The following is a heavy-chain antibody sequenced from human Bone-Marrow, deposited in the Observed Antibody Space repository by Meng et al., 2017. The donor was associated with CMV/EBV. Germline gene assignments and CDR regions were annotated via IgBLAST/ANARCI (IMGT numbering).Heavy chain of an antibody. Sequence: QIPLKESGPTLMRPTQTLTLTCTVSGFSLSTTGVGVAWIRKPPGKALEWLALNYWDDDKRYSPSLKIRLTITKDTSKNQVILTMTNMDPVDTGTYYCAHRITYYRGAFDFWGQGTLVTV. CDR3: AHRITYYRGAFDF. J-gene: IGHJ4*02. CDR1: GFSLSTTGVG. V-gene: IGHV2-5*02. CDR2: NYWDDDK. D-gene: IGHD3-3*01.